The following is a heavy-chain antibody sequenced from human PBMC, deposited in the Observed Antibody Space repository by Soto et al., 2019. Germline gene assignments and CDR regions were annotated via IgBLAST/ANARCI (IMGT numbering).Heavy chain of an antibody. D-gene: IGHD5-12*01. J-gene: IGHJ6*02. Sequence: EVQLIESGGGWVQPGTSLRVSCVASGFTFHEYAIHWVRQAPGKGLEWVSGISSDGDTIAYADSVQGRFTVFRDNAKNSLYLQMNSLRADDTALYYCTKGGYDLIYYFGMDVLGQGTTVTVSS. V-gene: IGHV3-9*01. CDR1: GFTFHEYA. CDR2: ISSDGDTI. CDR3: TKGGYDLIYYFGMDV.